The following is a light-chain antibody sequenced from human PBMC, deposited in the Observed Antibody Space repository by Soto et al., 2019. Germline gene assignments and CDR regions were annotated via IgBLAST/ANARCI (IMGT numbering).Light chain of an antibody. Sequence: SYELTQPPSVSVAPGQTATITCGGNNIGSESVHWYHQKPGQAPVLVVYDDSDRPSGIPERFSGSNSGNTATLTINRVEAGDEADYYCQVWDTSSDHHVVFGGGTQLTVL. J-gene: IGLJ2*01. V-gene: IGLV3-21*02. CDR3: QVWDTSSDHHVV. CDR2: DDS. CDR1: NIGSES.